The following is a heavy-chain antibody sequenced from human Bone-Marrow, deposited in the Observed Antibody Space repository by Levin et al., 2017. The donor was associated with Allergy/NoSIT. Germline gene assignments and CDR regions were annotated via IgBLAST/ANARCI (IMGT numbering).Heavy chain of an antibody. J-gene: IGHJ4*02. CDR2: MSYDGSNK. CDR1: GFTFSSYG. Sequence: GGSLRLSCVASGFTFSSYGMHWVRQAPGKGLEWVAVMSYDGSNKYYADSVKGRFTISRDNSKRTLYLQMNSLRAEDTAVYYCAKGHELLLWFGTYPDFWGQGTLVTVSS. CDR3: AKGHELLLWFGTYPDF. V-gene: IGHV3-30*18. D-gene: IGHD3-10*01.